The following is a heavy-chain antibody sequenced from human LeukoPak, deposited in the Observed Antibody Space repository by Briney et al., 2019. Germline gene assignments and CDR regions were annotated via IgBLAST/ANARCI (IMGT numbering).Heavy chain of an antibody. V-gene: IGHV1-18*01. J-gene: IGHJ4*02. CDR3: ARDTYSSSQPDYFDY. Sequence: ASVKVSCKASGYTFTGYGISWVRQAPGQGLEWMGWISAYNGNTNYAQKLQGRVTMTTDTSTSTAYMELRSLRSDDTAVYYCARDTYSSSQPDYFDYWGQGTLVTVSS. D-gene: IGHD6-6*01. CDR1: GYTFTGYG. CDR2: ISAYNGNT.